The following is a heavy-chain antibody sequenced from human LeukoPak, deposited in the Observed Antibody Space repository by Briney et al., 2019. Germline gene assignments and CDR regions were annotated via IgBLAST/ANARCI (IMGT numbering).Heavy chain of an antibody. J-gene: IGHJ3*02. D-gene: IGHD3-22*01. CDR3: ARGVERRQYYYDSSVHLGLRAFDI. CDR1: GGSISSYY. CDR2: IYYSGST. Sequence: PSGTLSLTCTVSGGSISSYYWSWIRQPPGKGLEWIGYIYYSGSTNYNPSLKSRVTISVDTSKNQFSLKLSSVTAADTAVYYCARGVERRQYYYDSSVHLGLRAFDIWGQGTMVTVSS. V-gene: IGHV4-59*01.